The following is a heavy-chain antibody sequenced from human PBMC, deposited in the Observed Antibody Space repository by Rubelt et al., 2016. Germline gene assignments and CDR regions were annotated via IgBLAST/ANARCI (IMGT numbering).Heavy chain of an antibody. CDR1: GFIFSNYA. J-gene: IGHJ2*01. CDR3: AKIPSSVVNGYVDL. D-gene: IGHD4-23*01. CDR2: ISGSGGTT. Sequence: EVHLLESGGDLVQPGGSLRLSCAASGFIFSNYAMSWVRQGPGKGLEWVSGISGSGGTTYYADSVKGRFTTSRDNSKNTLYLQMNSRRGEVTAVHYGAKIPSSVVNGYVDLWGRGTLVTVSS. V-gene: IGHV3-23*01.